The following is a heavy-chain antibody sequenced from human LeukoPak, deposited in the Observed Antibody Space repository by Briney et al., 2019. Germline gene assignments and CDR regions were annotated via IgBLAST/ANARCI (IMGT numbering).Heavy chain of an antibody. J-gene: IGHJ4*02. CDR2: INHSGST. V-gene: IGHV4-34*01. CDR1: GGSFSGYY. Sequence: SETLSLTCAVYGGSFSGYYWSWIRQPPGKGLEWIGEINHSGSTNYHPSLKSRVTISVDTSKNQFSLKLSSVTAADTAVYYCARNTYYYDSSGYYPQLDYWGQGTLVTVSS. CDR3: ARNTYYYDSSGYYPQLDY. D-gene: IGHD3-22*01.